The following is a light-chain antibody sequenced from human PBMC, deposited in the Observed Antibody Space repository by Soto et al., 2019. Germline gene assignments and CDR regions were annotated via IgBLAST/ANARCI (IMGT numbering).Light chain of an antibody. CDR1: SSDVGGYNY. CDR3: SSYTTSSTLV. Sequence: LTQPASVSASPGQSVTISCAGTSSDVGGYNYVSWYQQRPGRAPKLMIYEVTYRPSGVSNRFSGSKSGNTASLTISGLQAEDEADYYCSSYTTSSTLVFGTGTKVTVL. V-gene: IGLV2-14*01. CDR2: EVT. J-gene: IGLJ1*01.